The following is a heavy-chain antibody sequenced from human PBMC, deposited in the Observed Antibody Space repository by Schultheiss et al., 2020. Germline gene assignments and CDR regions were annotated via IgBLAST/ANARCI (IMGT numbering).Heavy chain of an antibody. CDR3: GKGANNKLERLGYGNYFDC. CDR1: GFTFSTYA. Sequence: GGSLRLSCAASGFTFSTYAMHWVRQAPAKGLEWVAVIWYDGNNKYYADSVKGRFTISRDNSKNTLYLQMNSLRAEDTAVYYCGKGANNKLERLGYGNYFDCWGQGTLVTVSS. D-gene: IGHD1-1*01. V-gene: IGHV3-30*02. CDR2: IWYDGNNK. J-gene: IGHJ4*02.